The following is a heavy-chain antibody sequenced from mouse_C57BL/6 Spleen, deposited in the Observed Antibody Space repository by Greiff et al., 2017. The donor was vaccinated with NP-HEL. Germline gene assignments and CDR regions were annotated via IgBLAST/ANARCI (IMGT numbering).Heavy chain of an antibody. J-gene: IGHJ4*01. CDR3: ARAYDPFYAMDY. V-gene: IGHV3-6*01. CDR1: GYSITSGYY. Sequence: EVQLVESGPGLVKPSQSLSLTCSVTGYSITSGYYWNWIRQFPGNKLEWMGYISYDGSNNYNPSLKNRISITRDTSKNQFFLKLNSVTTEDTATYYCARAYDPFYAMDYWGQGTSVTVSS. D-gene: IGHD2-3*01. CDR2: ISYDGSN.